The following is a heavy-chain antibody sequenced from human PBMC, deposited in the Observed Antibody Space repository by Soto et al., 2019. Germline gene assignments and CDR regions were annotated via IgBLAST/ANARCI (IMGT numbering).Heavy chain of an antibody. V-gene: IGHV1-2*04. CDR3: ARRVNYYDSSGYKNWFDP. D-gene: IGHD3-22*01. Sequence: ASVKVSCKASGYTFTGYYMHWVRQAPGQGLEWMGWINPNSGGTNYAQKFQGWVTMTRDTSINTAYMELSRLRSDDTAVYYCARRVNYYDSSGYKNWFDPWGQGTLVTVSS. J-gene: IGHJ5*02. CDR2: INPNSGGT. CDR1: GYTFTGYY.